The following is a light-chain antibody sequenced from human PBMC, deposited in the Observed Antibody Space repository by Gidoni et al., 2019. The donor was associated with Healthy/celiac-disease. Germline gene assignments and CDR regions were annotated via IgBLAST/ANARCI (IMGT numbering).Light chain of an antibody. J-gene: IGKJ4*01. V-gene: IGKV3-20*01. CDR1: QSVSSSY. CDR2: GAS. Sequence: IVLTQSPGTLSLSPGERATLSFRASQSVSSSYLAWYQQKPGQAPRLLIYGASSMATGLPDRFSGSGSGTDFTLTISRLEPEDFAVYYCQQYGSSPLTFGGGTKVEIK. CDR3: QQYGSSPLT.